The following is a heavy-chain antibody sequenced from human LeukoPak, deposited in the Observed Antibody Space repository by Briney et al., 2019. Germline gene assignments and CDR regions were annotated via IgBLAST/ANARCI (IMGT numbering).Heavy chain of an antibody. J-gene: IGHJ4*02. Sequence: GGSLRLSCAASGFTFSSFAINWVRQAPGKGLEWVSVITGSGSGADYADSVKGRFTISRDNSQNTVHLQMNSLRAEDTAVYYCAKDRYSRRWLQLCYFDYWGQGTLVTVSS. D-gene: IGHD5-24*01. CDR1: GFTFSSFA. CDR3: AKDRYSRRWLQLCYFDY. V-gene: IGHV3-23*01. CDR2: ITGSGSGA.